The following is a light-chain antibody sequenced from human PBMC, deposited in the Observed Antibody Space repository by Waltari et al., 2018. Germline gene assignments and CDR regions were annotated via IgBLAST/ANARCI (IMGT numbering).Light chain of an antibody. CDR3: QKYDRLPAT. V-gene: IGKV3-20*01. CDR2: DTS. CDR1: QTVGKA. Sequence: EIVLTQSPGTLSLSPGETATLSRRASQTVGKALTWYQQKPGQAPRLLIYDTSRRAPGIPDRFSGSVFGTDFSLTISRLEPEDFAVYYCQKYDRLPATFGQGTKVEIK. J-gene: IGKJ1*01.